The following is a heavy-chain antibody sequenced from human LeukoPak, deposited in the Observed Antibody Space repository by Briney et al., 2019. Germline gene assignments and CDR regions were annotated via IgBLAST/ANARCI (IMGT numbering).Heavy chain of an antibody. CDR3: AKRPSDYGDYVTYFDY. D-gene: IGHD4-17*01. CDR2: ISDDGRNK. CDR1: GFSFISYG. V-gene: IGHV3-30*18. J-gene: IGHJ4*02. Sequence: PGGSLRLSCAASGFSFISYGMHWVRQAPGKGLEGVGVISDDGRNKKYADSVKGRFTISRDNSKDTLYLQMNSLRDGDTAVYYCAKRPSDYGDYVTYFDYWGQGTLVTVSS.